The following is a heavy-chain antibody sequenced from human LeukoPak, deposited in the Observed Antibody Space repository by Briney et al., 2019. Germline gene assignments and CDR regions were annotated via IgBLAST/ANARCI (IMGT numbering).Heavy chain of an antibody. CDR1: GFTFSSYS. CDR3: ASLSHYGDYLDY. Sequence: GGSLRLSCAASGFTFSSYSMNWVRQAPGKGLEWVSSISSSSSYIYYADSVKGRFTISRDNAKNSLYLQMNSLRAEDTAVYYCASLSHYGDYLDYWGQGTLVTVSS. CDR2: ISSSSSYI. V-gene: IGHV3-21*01. D-gene: IGHD4-17*01. J-gene: IGHJ4*02.